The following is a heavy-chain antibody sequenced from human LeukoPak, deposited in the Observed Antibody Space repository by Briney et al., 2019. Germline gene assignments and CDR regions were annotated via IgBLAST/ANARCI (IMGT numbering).Heavy chain of an antibody. J-gene: IGHJ4*02. V-gene: IGHV3-33*01. D-gene: IGHD3-3*01. CDR1: GFTFSSYG. Sequence: PGGSLRLSCAASGFTFSSYGMHWVRQAPGKGLEWVAVIWYDGSNKYYADSVKGRFTISRDNSKNTLYLQMNSLRAEDAAVYYCTREIDFWSGYDYWGQGTLVTVSS. CDR2: IWYDGSNK. CDR3: TREIDFWSGYDY.